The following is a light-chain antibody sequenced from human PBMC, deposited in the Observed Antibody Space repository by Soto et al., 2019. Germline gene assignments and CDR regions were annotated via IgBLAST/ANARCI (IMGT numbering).Light chain of an antibody. CDR2: AVT. CDR1: SSDIGDL. J-gene: IGLJ1*01. CDR3: SSYTSSTTFYV. Sequence: ALTQPASVSGSPGQSITISCTGTSSDIGDLVSWYEQHPGRAPKLIIYAVTNRPSGVSNRFSGSKSGNTASLTISGLQAEDEADFYCSSYTSSTTFYVFGSGTKVTVL. V-gene: IGLV2-14*01.